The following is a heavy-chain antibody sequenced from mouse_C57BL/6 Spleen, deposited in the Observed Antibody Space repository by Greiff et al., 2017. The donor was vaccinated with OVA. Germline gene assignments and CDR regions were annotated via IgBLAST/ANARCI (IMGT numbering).Heavy chain of an antibody. CDR1: GYAFSSSW. V-gene: IGHV1-82*01. Sequence: QVQLQQSGPEPVKPGASVKISCKASGYAFSSSWMNWVKQRPGKGLEWIGRIYPGDGETNYNGKFKGKATLTADKSSSTAYMQLSSLTSEDSAVYFCANHYYGSSSFDYWGQGTTLTVSS. CDR3: ANHYYGSSSFDY. CDR2: IYPGDGET. D-gene: IGHD1-1*01. J-gene: IGHJ2*01.